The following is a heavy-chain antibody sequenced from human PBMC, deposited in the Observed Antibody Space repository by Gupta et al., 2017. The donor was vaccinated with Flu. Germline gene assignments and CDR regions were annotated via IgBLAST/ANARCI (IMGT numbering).Heavy chain of an antibody. CDR2: INPHSGST. Sequence: QVQLVQSGAEVKKPGASVKVSCKASGYTFSAYYIHWVRLAPGQGLEWMGRINPHSGSTNYEQKFQGRVTVTMDTSTSTAYLDLSRLTSDDTAVYYCAREKFCSTASCYRWFDPWGQGTLVTVSS. CDR3: AREKFCSTASCYRWFDP. CDR1: GYTFSAYY. V-gene: IGHV1-2*06. J-gene: IGHJ5*02. D-gene: IGHD2-2*02.